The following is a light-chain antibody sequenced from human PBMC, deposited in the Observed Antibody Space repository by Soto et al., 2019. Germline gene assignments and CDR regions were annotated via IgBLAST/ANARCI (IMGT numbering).Light chain of an antibody. CDR1: SSDVGGYNY. CDR3: SSYSGTNYHYV. V-gene: IGLV2-8*01. Sequence: QSALTQPPSASGSFGQSVTISCTGTSSDVGGYNYVSWYQQYPGKDPKLMIYEVSERPSGVPDRFSGSKSGNTASLTVSGLQADDDADYYCSSYSGTNYHYVFGTGTKLTVL. J-gene: IGLJ1*01. CDR2: EVS.